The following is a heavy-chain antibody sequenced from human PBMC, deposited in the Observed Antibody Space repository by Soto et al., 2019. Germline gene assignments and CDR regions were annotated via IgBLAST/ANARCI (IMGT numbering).Heavy chain of an antibody. Sequence: SETLSLTCAVYGGSFSGYYWSWIRQPPGKGLEWIGEINHSGSTNYNPSLKSRVTISVDTSKNQLSLKLSSVTAADTAVYFCARPFGYCSSTSCYDWFDPWGQGTLVTVLL. V-gene: IGHV4-34*01. CDR2: INHSGST. D-gene: IGHD2-2*03. CDR3: ARPFGYCSSTSCYDWFDP. J-gene: IGHJ5*02. CDR1: GGSFSGYY.